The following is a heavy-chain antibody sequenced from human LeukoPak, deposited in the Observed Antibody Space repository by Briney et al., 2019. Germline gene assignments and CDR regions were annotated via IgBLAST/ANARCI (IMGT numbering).Heavy chain of an antibody. CDR2: ITSSSSYI. V-gene: IGHV3-21*01. CDR1: GFTFSTYS. Sequence: GGSLRLSCAASGFTFSTYSMTWVRQAPGKGLEWVSSITSSSSYIYYADPVKGRFTISRDNAKSSLYLQMNSLRAEDTALYYCARHRTASDYWGQGTLVTVSS. CDR3: ARHRTASDY. D-gene: IGHD3-16*02. J-gene: IGHJ4*02.